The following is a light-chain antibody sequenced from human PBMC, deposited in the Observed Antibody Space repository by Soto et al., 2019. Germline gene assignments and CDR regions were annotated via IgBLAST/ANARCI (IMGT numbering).Light chain of an antibody. J-gene: IGKJ4*01. CDR2: DAS. Sequence: EIVLTQSPATLPLSPGERATLSCRASQSVSSYLAWYQQKPGQAPRLLIYDASNRATGIPARFSGSGSGTDFTLTIRSLEPEDSAVYYCQQRSNWLTFGGGTKVDIK. V-gene: IGKV3-11*01. CDR3: QQRSNWLT. CDR1: QSVSSY.